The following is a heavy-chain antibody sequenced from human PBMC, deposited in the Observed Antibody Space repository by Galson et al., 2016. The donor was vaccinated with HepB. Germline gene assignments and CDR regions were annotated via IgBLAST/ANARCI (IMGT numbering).Heavy chain of an antibody. D-gene: IGHD3-9*01. Sequence: ETLSLTCAVSGGSISSSSSYWGWIRQPPGKGLEWIGSIYYSGTTYYNLSLKSRVTISVDTSKNQFSLKLSSVTAAETAVYYCARQTYVYDILTGYYPYYFDHWGQGTLVTVSS. CDR2: IYYSGTT. J-gene: IGHJ4*02. CDR3: ARQTYVYDILTGYYPYYFDH. V-gene: IGHV4-39*01. CDR1: GGSISSSSSY.